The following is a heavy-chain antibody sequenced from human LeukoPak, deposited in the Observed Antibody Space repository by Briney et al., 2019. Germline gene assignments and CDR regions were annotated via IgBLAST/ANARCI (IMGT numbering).Heavy chain of an antibody. CDR3: ARWGDPDTAMGKY. CDR2: IYPGDSDT. J-gene: IGHJ4*02. V-gene: IGHV5-51*01. CDR1: GYSFTSYW. D-gene: IGHD5-18*01. Sequence: GESLKISCKGSGYSFTSYWIGWVRQLPGKGLEWMGIIYPGDSDTRYSPSFQGQVTISADKSISTAYLQWSSLKASDTAMYCCARWGDPDTAMGKYWGQGTLVTVSS.